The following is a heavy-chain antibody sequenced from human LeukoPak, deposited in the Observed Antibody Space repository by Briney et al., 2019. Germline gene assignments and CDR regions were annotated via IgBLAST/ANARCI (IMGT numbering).Heavy chain of an antibody. CDR2: ISNSGTTI. V-gene: IGHV3-48*03. D-gene: IGHD6-19*01. J-gene: IGHJ4*02. Sequence: PGGSLRLSCAASGFTFSSYEMNWVRPAPGKGLEWVSYISNSGTTISYADSVKGRFTISRDNATNSLYLQMHSLRAAATAVYYCARAIFSRGWYLVDYWGQGTLVTVSS. CDR3: ARAIFSRGWYLVDY. CDR1: GFTFSSYE.